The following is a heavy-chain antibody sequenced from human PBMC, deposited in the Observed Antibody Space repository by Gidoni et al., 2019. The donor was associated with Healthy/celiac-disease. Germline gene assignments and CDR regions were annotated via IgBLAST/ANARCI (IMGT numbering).Heavy chain of an antibody. V-gene: IGHV3-23*04. CDR2: IRGSGRST. J-gene: IGHJ6*02. Sequence: EVQLVESGGGLVQPGGSLRLSCAASGFTLSSYAMRWVRQAPGNGLDLVSSIRGSGRSTYYADAVKGRFTISRDNSKNTLYLQMHSLRAEDTAVYYCAKDGGVVVPAANYYYYGMDVWGQGTTVTVSS. CDR1: GFTLSSYA. CDR3: AKDGGVVVPAANYYYYGMDV. D-gene: IGHD2-2*01.